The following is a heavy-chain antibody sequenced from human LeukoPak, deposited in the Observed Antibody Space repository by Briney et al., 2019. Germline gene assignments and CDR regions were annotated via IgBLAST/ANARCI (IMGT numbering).Heavy chain of an antibody. J-gene: IGHJ4*02. V-gene: IGHV1-2*02. Sequence: ASVKVSCKASGYTFTDYYMHWVPQAPGQGLEWMGWINPDSGGTNYAQKFQGRVTMTRDTSISTAYMELSRLRSDDTAVYYCARKKSSSNGIDYWGQGTLVTVSS. D-gene: IGHD1-14*01. CDR3: ARKKSSSNGIDY. CDR2: INPDSGGT. CDR1: GYTFTDYY.